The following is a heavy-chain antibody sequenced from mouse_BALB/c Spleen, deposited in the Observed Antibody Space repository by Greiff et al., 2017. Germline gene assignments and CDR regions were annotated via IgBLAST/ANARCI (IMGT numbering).Heavy chain of an antibody. V-gene: IGHV5-6*01. J-gene: IGHJ2*01. CDR2: ISSGGSYT. CDR3: ARQGGDY. CDR1: GFTFSSYG. Sequence: EAHLVESGGDLVKPGGSLKLSCAASGFTFSSYGMSWVRQTPDKRLEWVATISSGGSYTYYPDSVKGRFTISRDNAKNTLYLQMSSLKSEDTAMYYCARQGGDYWGQGTTLTVSS.